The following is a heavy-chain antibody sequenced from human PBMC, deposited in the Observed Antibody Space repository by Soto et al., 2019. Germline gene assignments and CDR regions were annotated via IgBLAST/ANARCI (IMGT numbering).Heavy chain of an antibody. CDR2: VYYSGTT. V-gene: IGHV4-30-2*06. CDR1: GGSMNIGSHS. Sequence: QLQLQESGSGLVKPSETLSLTCSVSGGSMNIGSHSWNWIRQSAGKGLEWIGFVYYSGTTYYNPALNSRVTISVDRAKSQFSLQLRSVTAADTAVYFCARGLFGYDDGIYPSPDNWFDPWSQGILVTVSS. D-gene: IGHD3-22*01. J-gene: IGHJ5*02. CDR3: ARGLFGYDDGIYPSPDNWFDP.